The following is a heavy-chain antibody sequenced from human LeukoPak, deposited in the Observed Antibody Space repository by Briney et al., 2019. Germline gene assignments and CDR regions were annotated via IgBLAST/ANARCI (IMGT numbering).Heavy chain of an antibody. CDR1: GFTFSSYS. J-gene: IGHJ3*02. V-gene: IGHV3-21*01. CDR2: ISSSSSYI. D-gene: IGHD3-16*01. CDR3: ARVMRPAKAVDAFDI. Sequence: PGGSLRLSCAASGFTFSSYSMNWVRQAPGKGLEWVSSISSSSSYIYYADSVKGRFTISRDNAKNSLYLQMNSLRAEDTAVYYCARVMRPAKAVDAFDIWGQGTMVTVSS.